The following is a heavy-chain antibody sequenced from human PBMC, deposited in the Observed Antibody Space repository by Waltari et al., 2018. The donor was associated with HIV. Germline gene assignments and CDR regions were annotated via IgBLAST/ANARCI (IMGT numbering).Heavy chain of an antibody. CDR3: ARGGLSSTSKPDFDY. J-gene: IGHJ4*02. CDR2: INSDGSST. D-gene: IGHD2-2*01. CDR1: GFTIRTYW. Sequence: EVQLVESGGGLVQPGGSLRLSCAASGFTIRTYWMHWVRQGPGKGLVGVSRINSDGSSTTYADSVKGRFTISRDNAKNTLYLQINSLRAEDTAVYYCARGGLSSTSKPDFDYWGQGTLVTVSS. V-gene: IGHV3-74*01.